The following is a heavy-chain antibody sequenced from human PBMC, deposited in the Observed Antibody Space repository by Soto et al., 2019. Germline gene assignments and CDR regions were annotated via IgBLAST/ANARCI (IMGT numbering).Heavy chain of an antibody. J-gene: IGHJ3*02. Sequence: GEALKICYKVAGNTFINHCIGELREMRGRGRKGMRITNLGASDATYKPSFGGKVTISVDKSTTSAYLQWSSLEASDMAIYYCARQGDRGATPADAFDIWGQGTMVTVSS. CDR2: TNLGASDA. CDR3: ARQGDRGATPADAFDI. CDR1: GNTFINHC. D-gene: IGHD3-16*01. V-gene: IGHV5-51*01.